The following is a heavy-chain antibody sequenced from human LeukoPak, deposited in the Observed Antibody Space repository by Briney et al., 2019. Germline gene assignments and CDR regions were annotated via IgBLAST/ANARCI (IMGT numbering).Heavy chain of an antibody. CDR2: IYYSGST. CDR3: ARQNHNSSWLRYYYYYGMDV. J-gene: IGHJ6*02. D-gene: IGHD6-13*01. V-gene: IGHV4-39*01. Sequence: SETLSLTCTVSGGSISSSSYYWGWIRQPPGKGLEWIGSIYYSGSTYYNPSLKSRVTISVDTSKNQFSLKLSSVTAADTAVYYCARQNHNSSWLRYYYYYGMDVWGQGTTVTVSS. CDR1: GGSISSSSYY.